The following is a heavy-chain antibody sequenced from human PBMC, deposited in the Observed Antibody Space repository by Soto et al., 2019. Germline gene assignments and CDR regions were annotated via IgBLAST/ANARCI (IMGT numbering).Heavy chain of an antibody. CDR1: GFTFSDYY. D-gene: IGHD2-2*01. CDR3: ARAVVVVPAAMSGIAAAGFDY. V-gene: IGHV3-11*01. CDR2: ISSSGSTI. Sequence: GGSLRLSCAASGFTFSDYYMSWIRQAPGKGLEWVSYISSSGSTIYYADSVKGRFTISRDNAKNSLYLQMNSLRAEDTAVYYCARAVVVVPAAMSGIAAAGFDYWGQGTLVTVSS. J-gene: IGHJ4*02.